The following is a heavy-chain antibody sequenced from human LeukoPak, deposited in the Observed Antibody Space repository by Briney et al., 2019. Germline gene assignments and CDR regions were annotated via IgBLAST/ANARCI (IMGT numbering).Heavy chain of an antibody. V-gene: IGHV3-33*03. D-gene: IGHD2-15*01. CDR1: GFTFSSYG. CDR3: ARAYCSGGSCYGAFDY. CDR2: IWYDGSNK. Sequence: GGSLRLSCAASGFTFSSYGMHWVRQAPGKGLEWVAVIWYDGSNKYYADSVKGRFTISRANAKNSLYLQMNSLRGEDTAVYYCARAYCSGGSCYGAFDYWGQGTLVTVSS. J-gene: IGHJ4*02.